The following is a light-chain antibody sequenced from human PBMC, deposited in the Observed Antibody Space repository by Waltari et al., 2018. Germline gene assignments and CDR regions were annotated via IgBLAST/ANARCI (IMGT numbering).Light chain of an antibody. V-gene: IGKV1-5*03. Sequence: DIQMTQSPSTLSASVGDRVTITCRASQSVSNGLAWYQQKPGKAPNLLIYKASSLESGVPSRFSGSGSGTEFTLTISSLQPDDFATYYCQQYNDDPRTFGQGTEVEFK. CDR3: QQYNDDPRT. J-gene: IGKJ1*01. CDR1: QSVSNG. CDR2: KAS.